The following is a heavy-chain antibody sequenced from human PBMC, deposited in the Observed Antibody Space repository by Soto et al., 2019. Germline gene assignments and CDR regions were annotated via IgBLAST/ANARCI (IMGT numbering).Heavy chain of an antibody. CDR3: TRVSPDCSDGSCYPLN. CDR2: IRSNIYDGTT. CDR1: GLTCRDYA. V-gene: IGHV3-49*03. J-gene: IGHJ4*02. D-gene: IGHD2-15*01. Sequence: PVGSLRHSCMASGLTCRDYAISWFRQATGEGLQWVSFIRSNIYDGTTEYAASVEGRFTISRDDSNTIAYLQMNSLKIEDTGVYYCTRVSPDCSDGSCYPLNWGQGTLVTVSS.